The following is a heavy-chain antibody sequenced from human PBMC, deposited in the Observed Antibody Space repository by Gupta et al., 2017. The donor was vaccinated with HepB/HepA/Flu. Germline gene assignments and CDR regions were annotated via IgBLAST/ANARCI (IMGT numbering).Heavy chain of an antibody. V-gene: IGHV1-46*01. Sequence: QVHLVHTGAEVKHHGVSVVVSCKESGYIVSSYYIHWVRQAPGQGLEWMGVISPSSGSRTYAQKFQGRGTMTRDTSTSSVYMELSSLRSEDTAVYYCARAQKECGGDCQFDYGGHGTVVTVSS. CDR3: ARAQKECGGDCQFDY. J-gene: IGHJ4*01. CDR2: ISPSSGSR. D-gene: IGHD2-21*02. CDR1: GYIVSSYY.